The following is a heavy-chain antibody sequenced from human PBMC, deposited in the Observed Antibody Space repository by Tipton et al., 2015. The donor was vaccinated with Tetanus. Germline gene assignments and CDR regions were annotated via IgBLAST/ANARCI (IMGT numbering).Heavy chain of an antibody. CDR2: IYYSGST. J-gene: IGHJ6*02. Sequence: TLSLTCTVSGGSVSSGSYYWSWIRQPPGKGLEWIGYIYYSGSTNYNPSLKSRVTISVDTSKNQFSRKLSSVTAADTAVYYCARDRVAGTVKDYYYGMDVWGQGTTVTVSS. CDR3: ARDRVAGTVKDYYYGMDV. V-gene: IGHV4-61*01. CDR1: GGSVSSGSYY. D-gene: IGHD6-19*01.